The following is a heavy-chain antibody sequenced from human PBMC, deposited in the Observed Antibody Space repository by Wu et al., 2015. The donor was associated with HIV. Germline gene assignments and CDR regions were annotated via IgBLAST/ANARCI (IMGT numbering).Heavy chain of an antibody. CDR3: ARRRGDKDWYFDL. CDR1: GGSISSYY. V-gene: IGHV4-59*08. CDR2: IYYSGST. Sequence: QVQLQESGPGLVKPSETLSLTCTVSGGSISSYYWSWIRQPPGKGLEWIGYIYYSGSTNYNPSLKSRVTISVDTSKNQFSLKLSSVTAADTAVYYCARRRGDKDWYFDLWGLAPWSPSPQ. D-gene: IGHD4-17*01. J-gene: IGHJ2*01.